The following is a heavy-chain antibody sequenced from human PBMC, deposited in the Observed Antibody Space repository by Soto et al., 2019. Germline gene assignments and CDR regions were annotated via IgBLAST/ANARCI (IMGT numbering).Heavy chain of an antibody. J-gene: IGHJ6*02. Sequence: SVKVSCKASGGTFSSYAISWVRQAPGQGLEWMGGIIPIFGTANYAQKFQGRVTITADESTSTAYMELSSLRSEDTAVYYCHARGPLPTAGNGEYYYYGMDVWGQATTVTVSS. CDR3: HARGPLPTAGNGEYYYYGMDV. D-gene: IGHD1-26*01. V-gene: IGHV1-69*13. CDR2: IIPIFGTA. CDR1: GGTFSSYA.